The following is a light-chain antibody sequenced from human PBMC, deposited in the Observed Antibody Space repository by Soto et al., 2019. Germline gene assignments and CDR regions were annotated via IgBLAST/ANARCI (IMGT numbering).Light chain of an antibody. Sequence: EIVLTKSPGTLSLSPGERATLSCRASQSVTSSFLAWYQQKPGQAPRLLIYGASSRATGIPDRFSGSGSGTDFTLTITSLQSDDFAVYFCQQYSDWPITFGQGTRLEIK. V-gene: IGKV3-20*01. CDR3: QQYSDWPIT. J-gene: IGKJ5*01. CDR1: QSVTSSF. CDR2: GAS.